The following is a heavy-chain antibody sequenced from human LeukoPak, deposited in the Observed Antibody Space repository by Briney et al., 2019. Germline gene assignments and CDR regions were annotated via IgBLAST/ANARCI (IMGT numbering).Heavy chain of an antibody. Sequence: GGSLRLSCAASGFTFSSYDMHWVRQATGKGLEWVSAIGTAGDTYSADSVKGRFTISRDNSKNTLYLQMNSLRAEDTAVYYCAKGSRAARPYYFDFWGQGTLVTVSS. CDR3: AKGSRAARPYYFDF. CDR2: IGTAGDT. J-gene: IGHJ4*02. D-gene: IGHD6-6*01. V-gene: IGHV3-13*01. CDR1: GFTFSSYD.